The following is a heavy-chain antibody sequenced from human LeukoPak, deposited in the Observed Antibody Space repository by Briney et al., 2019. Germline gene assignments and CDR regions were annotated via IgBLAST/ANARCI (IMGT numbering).Heavy chain of an antibody. Sequence: SETLSLTCTVSGGSISSYYWSWIRQPPGKGLEWIGYIYYSGSTNYNPSLKSRVTISVDTSKNQFSLKLSSVTAADTAVYYCARFLTGYGSSYYYYGTDVWGQGTTVTVSS. J-gene: IGHJ6*02. D-gene: IGHD3-9*01. CDR2: IYYSGST. V-gene: IGHV4-59*08. CDR1: GGSISSYY. CDR3: ARFLTGYGSSYYYYGTDV.